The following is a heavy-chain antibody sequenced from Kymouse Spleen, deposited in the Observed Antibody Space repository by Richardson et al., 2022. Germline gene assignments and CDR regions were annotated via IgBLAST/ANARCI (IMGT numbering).Heavy chain of an antibody. CDR3: ARGDVYYYGSGSYYNYYYYGMDV. CDR2: TYYRSKWYN. V-gene: IGHV6-1*01. CDR1: GDSVSSNSAA. J-gene: IGHJ6*02. Sequence: QVQLQQSGPGLVKPSQTLSLTCAISGDSVSSNSAAWNWIRQSPSRGLEWLGRTYYRSKWYNDYAVSVKSRITINPDTSKNQFSLQLNSVTPEDTAVYYCARGDVYYYGSGSYYNYYYYGMDVWGQGTTVTVSS. D-gene: IGHD3-10*01.